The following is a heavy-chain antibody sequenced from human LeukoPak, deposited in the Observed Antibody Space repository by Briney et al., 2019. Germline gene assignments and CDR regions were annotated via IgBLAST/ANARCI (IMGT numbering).Heavy chain of an antibody. J-gene: IGHJ4*02. V-gene: IGHV4-39*01. D-gene: IGHD3-3*01. CDR2: IHYSGNT. CDR3: ARLGAGPTYYDFWSGYSSFYFDY. Sequence: PSETLSLTCTVSGGSTSSSNFYWGWIRQPPGMGLEWIGGIHYSGNTYHNPSLKSRVTISIDTSKNQFSLKLSSVTAADTAVYYCARLGAGPTYYDFWSGYSSFYFDYWGQGTLVTVSS. CDR1: GGSTSSSNFY.